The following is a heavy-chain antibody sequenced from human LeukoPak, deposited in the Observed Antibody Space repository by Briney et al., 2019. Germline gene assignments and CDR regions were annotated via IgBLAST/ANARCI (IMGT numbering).Heavy chain of an antibody. J-gene: IGHJ4*02. Sequence: PGGSLRLSCAASGFTFSSYGMSWVRQAPGKGLEWVSAIRGSGGATYYADSVKGRFTISRDNSKNTLYLQMSSLRAEDTAVYYCAKNHSDGYLDYWGQGTLVTVSS. CDR3: AKNHSDGYLDY. D-gene: IGHD5-24*01. CDR1: GFTFSSYG. V-gene: IGHV3-23*01. CDR2: IRGSGGAT.